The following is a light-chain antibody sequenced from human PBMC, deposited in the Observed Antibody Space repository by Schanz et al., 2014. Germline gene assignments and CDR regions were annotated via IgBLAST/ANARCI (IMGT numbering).Light chain of an antibody. CDR2: DAS. CDR1: QSISSW. Sequence: DIQMTQSPSTLSASVGDRVTITCRASQSISSWLAWYQQKPGKAPKLLIYDASSLESGVRSRFSGSGSGTEFNLTISSMQPADFPTHCRQQHNSYPRTFGQGSKVEIK. J-gene: IGKJ1*01. V-gene: IGKV1-5*01. CDR3: QQHNSYPRT.